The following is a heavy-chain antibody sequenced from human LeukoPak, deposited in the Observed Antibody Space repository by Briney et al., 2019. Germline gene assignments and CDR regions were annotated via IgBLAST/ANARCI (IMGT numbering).Heavy chain of an antibody. Sequence: SETLSLTCTVSGGSFSSYFWSWIRQPPGKGLEWIGYIYSSGSTNYNPSLKSRVSISADTSKNEFSLKLRSVTAADTAVYFCARVDTSSVPDAFDIRGQGSMVTVSS. CDR3: ARVDTSSVPDAFDI. V-gene: IGHV4-59*01. D-gene: IGHD5-18*01. CDR1: GGSFSSYF. J-gene: IGHJ3*02. CDR2: IYSSGST.